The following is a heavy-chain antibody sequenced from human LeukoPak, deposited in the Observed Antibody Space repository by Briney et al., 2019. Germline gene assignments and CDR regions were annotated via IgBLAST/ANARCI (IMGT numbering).Heavy chain of an antibody. CDR1: GYTFTSYD. J-gene: IGHJ4*02. CDR2: MNPNSGNT. V-gene: IGHV1-8*01. D-gene: IGHD2-2*01. CDR3: ARGEGYCSSTSCPLDY. Sequence: ASVTVSCKASGYTFTSYDINRVRQATGQGLEWMGWMNPNSGNTGYAQKFQGRVTMTRNTSISTAYMELSSLRSEDTAVYYCARGEGYCSSTSCPLDYWGQGTLVTVSS.